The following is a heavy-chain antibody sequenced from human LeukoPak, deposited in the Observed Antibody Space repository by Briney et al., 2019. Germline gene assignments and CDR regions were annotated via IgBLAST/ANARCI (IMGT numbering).Heavy chain of an antibody. V-gene: IGHV1-69*04. J-gene: IGHJ5*02. CDR2: IIPILGIA. CDR3: ARVLNRSWYWFDP. D-gene: IGHD1-14*01. CDR1: GGTFSSYA. Sequence: ASVKVSCKASGGTFSSYAISWVRQAPGQGLEWMGRIIPILGIANYAQKFQGRVTITADKSTSTAYMELSSLRSEDTAVYYCARVLNRSWYWFDPWGQGTLVTVSS.